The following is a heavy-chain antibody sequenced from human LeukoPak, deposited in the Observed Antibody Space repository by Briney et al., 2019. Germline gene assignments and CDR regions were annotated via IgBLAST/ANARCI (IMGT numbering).Heavy chain of an antibody. J-gene: IGHJ4*02. CDR1: GGPFRGSL. CDR3: ARLYSGSYIY. Sequence: SETLPLTCAVYGGPFRGSLWSWIRQPPAKGLEWIGAINHSGSTNYNPSLKSRVTISVDTSKNQFSLKLSSVTAADTAVYYCARLYSGSYIYWGQGTLVTASS. CDR2: INHSGST. D-gene: IGHD1-26*01. V-gene: IGHV4-34*01.